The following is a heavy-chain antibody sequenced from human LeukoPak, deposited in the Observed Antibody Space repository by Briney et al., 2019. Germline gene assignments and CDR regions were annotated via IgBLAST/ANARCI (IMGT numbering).Heavy chain of an antibody. J-gene: IGHJ4*02. D-gene: IGHD3-22*01. V-gene: IGHV1-2*02. Sequence: WASVKVSCKASGYTFTGYYMHWVRQAPGQGLEWMGWINPNSGGTNYAQKFQGRVTMTRDTSISTAYMELSRLRSDDTAVYYCARETYYYDSSGYYSTPFDYWGQGTLVTVSS. CDR3: ARETYYYDSSGYYSTPFDY. CDR2: INPNSGGT. CDR1: GYTFTGYY.